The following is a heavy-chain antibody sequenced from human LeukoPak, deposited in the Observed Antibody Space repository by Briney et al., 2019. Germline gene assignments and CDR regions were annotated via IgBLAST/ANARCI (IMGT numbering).Heavy chain of an antibody. Sequence: SETLSLTCTVSGGSISSYYWSWIRQPPGKGLEWLGYIYYSGSTNYNPSLKSRVTISVDTSKNQFSLKLSSVTAADTAVYYCARDNWNYGSSMDVWGQGTTVTVSS. CDR1: GGSISSYY. D-gene: IGHD1-7*01. CDR2: IYYSGST. CDR3: ARDNWNYGSSMDV. V-gene: IGHV4-59*01. J-gene: IGHJ6*02.